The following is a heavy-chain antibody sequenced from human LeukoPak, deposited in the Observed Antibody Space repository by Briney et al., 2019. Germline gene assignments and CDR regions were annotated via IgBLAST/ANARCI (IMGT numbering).Heavy chain of an antibody. D-gene: IGHD2-15*01. CDR3: ATLEGYCSGGSCSRPYYYYGMDV. Sequence: GGSLRLSCAASGFTFSSYGMHWVRQAPGKGLEWVAVISYDGGNKYYADSVKGRFTISRDNSKNTLYLQMNSLRAEDTAVYYCATLEGYCSGGSCSRPYYYYGMDVWGKGTTVTVSS. CDR2: ISYDGGNK. J-gene: IGHJ6*04. V-gene: IGHV3-30*03. CDR1: GFTFSSYG.